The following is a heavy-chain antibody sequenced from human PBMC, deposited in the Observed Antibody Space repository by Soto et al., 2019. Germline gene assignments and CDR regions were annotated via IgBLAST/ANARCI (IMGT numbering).Heavy chain of an antibody. Sequence: QVQLVQSGAEVKKPGASVKVSCKVSGYTFTNYGISWVRQTPGQGLEWMGWLSAYNGNTNYAQKLQGRVTMPTDTSTSTVYMELRSLRSDDTAVYYCARDVGHYYDGTGFKIYFDYWGQGTLVTISS. CDR1: GYTFTNYG. CDR3: ARDVGHYYDGTGFKIYFDY. V-gene: IGHV1-18*01. J-gene: IGHJ4*02. D-gene: IGHD3-22*01. CDR2: LSAYNGNT.